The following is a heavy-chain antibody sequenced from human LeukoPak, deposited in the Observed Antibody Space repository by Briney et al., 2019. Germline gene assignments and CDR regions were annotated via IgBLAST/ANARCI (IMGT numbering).Heavy chain of an antibody. CDR3: AKVRMITMIAHDAFDI. CDR2: ISGSSSST. V-gene: IGHV3-23*01. Sequence: GESLRLSCAASGFSFNSYAMNWVRQAPGKGLEWVSAISGSSSSTYYADSVKGRFTISRDNSKNTLYLQMNSLRAEDTAVYYCAKVRMITMIAHDAFDIWGQGTMVTVSS. D-gene: IGHD3-22*01. J-gene: IGHJ3*02. CDR1: GFSFNSYA.